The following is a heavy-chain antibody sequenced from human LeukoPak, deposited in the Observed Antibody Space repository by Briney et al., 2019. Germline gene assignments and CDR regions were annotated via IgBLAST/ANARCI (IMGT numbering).Heavy chain of an antibody. CDR3: ASSRGYDVGGYFDY. CDR2: ISAYNGNT. Sequence: ASVKVSCKASDYTFTNYGISWVRQAPGQGLEWMGWISAYNGNTNYAQKLQGRVTITRDTSASTAYMELSSLRSEDTAVYYCASSRGYDVGGYFDYWGQGTLVTVSS. V-gene: IGHV1-18*01. CDR1: DYTFTNYG. D-gene: IGHD5-12*01. J-gene: IGHJ4*02.